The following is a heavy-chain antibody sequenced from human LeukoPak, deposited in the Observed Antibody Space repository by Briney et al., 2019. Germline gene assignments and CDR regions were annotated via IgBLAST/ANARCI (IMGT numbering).Heavy chain of an antibody. CDR3: ARSELTVTYPFFFDY. J-gene: IGHJ4*02. V-gene: IGHV4-59*01. D-gene: IGHD4-17*01. Sequence: SETLSLTCNVSGGSISSYYWNWIRQPPGKELEWLGYIYSSGPTNYNPSLESRVTISVDTSKTQFSLKLSSVTAADTALYYCARSELTVTYPFFFDYWGQGTLVTVSS. CDR2: IYSSGPT. CDR1: GGSISSYY.